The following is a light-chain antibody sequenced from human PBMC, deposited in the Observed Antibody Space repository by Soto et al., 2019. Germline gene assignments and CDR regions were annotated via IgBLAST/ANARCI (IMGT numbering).Light chain of an antibody. CDR3: LQDYKYPWT. CDR2: DAS. J-gene: IGKJ1*01. V-gene: IGKV1-6*01. CDR1: QGMRYD. Sequence: AIQMTQSPSSLSASVGDRVTITCRASQGMRYDLGWYQQKPGKSPKLLIYDASSFESGVPSRFSGSGSGTDFTLTISSMQPEDFATYYCLQDYKYPWTFGQGTKVEIK.